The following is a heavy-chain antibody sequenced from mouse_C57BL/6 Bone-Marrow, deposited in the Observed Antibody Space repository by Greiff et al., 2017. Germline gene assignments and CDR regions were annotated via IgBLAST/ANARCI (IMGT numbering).Heavy chain of an antibody. Sequence: VQLKQSGPELVKPGASVKIPCKASGYTFTDYNMDWVKQSHGKSLEWIGDINPNNGGTIYNQKFKGKATLTVDKSSSTAYMELRSLTSEDTAVYYCARFDGYYPWFAYWGQGTLVTVSA. CDR3: ARFDGYYPWFAY. CDR1: GYTFTDYN. J-gene: IGHJ3*01. V-gene: IGHV1-18*01. D-gene: IGHD2-3*01. CDR2: INPNNGGT.